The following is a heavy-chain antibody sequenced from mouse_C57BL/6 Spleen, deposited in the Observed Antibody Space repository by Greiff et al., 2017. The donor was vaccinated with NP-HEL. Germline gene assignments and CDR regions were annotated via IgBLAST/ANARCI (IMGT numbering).Heavy chain of an antibody. J-gene: IGHJ1*03. CDR2: IYPRSGNT. Sequence: QVHVKQSGAELARPGASVKLSCKASGYTFTSYGISWVKQRTGQGLEWIGEIYPRSGNTYYNEKFKGKATLTADKSSSTAYMELRSLTSEDSAVYFCARDYSNWYWYFDVWGTGTTVTVSS. V-gene: IGHV1-81*01. CDR3: ARDYSNWYWYFDV. D-gene: IGHD2-5*01. CDR1: GYTFTSYG.